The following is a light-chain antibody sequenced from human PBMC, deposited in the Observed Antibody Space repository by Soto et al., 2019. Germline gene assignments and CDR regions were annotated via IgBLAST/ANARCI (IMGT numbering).Light chain of an antibody. CDR2: GSS. CDR3: QQYNNWPVT. CDR1: QSVSSN. V-gene: IGKV3-15*01. Sequence: EIVMTQSPATLSVSPGERATLSCRASQSVSSNLAWYQQKPGQAPRLLIYGSSTRATGIPARFSGNGSGTEFTLTISSLQSEEFAVYYCQQYNNWPVTFGQGTKVAIK. J-gene: IGKJ1*01.